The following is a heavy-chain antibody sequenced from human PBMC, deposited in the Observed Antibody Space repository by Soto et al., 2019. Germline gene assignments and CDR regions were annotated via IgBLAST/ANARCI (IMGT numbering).Heavy chain of an antibody. Sequence: ELQLVESGGGLVQPGGSLRLSCVASGFSFSTYWMHWVRQAPGKGLVWVSRINTAGTTTPYADSVTGRFTISRDNAKNTLLLQMNSLRDEDTAVYCCAGGGGDYGDYLDYWGQGALVTVSS. CDR1: GFSFSTYW. CDR2: INTAGTTT. V-gene: IGHV3-74*01. J-gene: IGHJ4*02. CDR3: AGGGGDYGDYLDY. D-gene: IGHD4-17*01.